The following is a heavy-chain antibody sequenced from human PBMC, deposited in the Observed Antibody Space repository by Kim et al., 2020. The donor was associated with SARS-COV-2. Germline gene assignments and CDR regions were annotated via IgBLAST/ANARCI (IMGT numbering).Heavy chain of an antibody. D-gene: IGHD6-13*01. V-gene: IGHV4-39*07. J-gene: IGHJ6*02. Sequence: SETLSLTCTVSGGSISSSSYYWGWIRQPPGKGLEWIGSIYYSGSTYYNPSLKSRVTISVDTSKNQFSLKLSSVTAADTAVYYCARDRVDEYSSSWYDGMDVWGQGTTVTVSS. CDR1: GGSISSSSYY. CDR3: ARDRVDEYSSSWYDGMDV. CDR2: IYYSGST.